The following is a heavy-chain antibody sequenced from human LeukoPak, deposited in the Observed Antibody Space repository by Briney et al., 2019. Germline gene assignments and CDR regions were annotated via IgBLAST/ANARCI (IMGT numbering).Heavy chain of an antibody. J-gene: IGHJ4*02. Sequence: GGSLRLSCAASGXTFSNYWMHWVRRAPGKGLLWVARIKTDGRTTHYAENVEGRFTISRDNARNTLYLQMSSLRAEDTAVYYCVRNFHFEDGGFYRHFDYWGQGTLVIVSS. CDR3: VRNFHFEDGGFYRHFDY. CDR2: IKTDGRTT. CDR1: GXTFSNYW. V-gene: IGHV3-74*01. D-gene: IGHD2/OR15-2a*01.